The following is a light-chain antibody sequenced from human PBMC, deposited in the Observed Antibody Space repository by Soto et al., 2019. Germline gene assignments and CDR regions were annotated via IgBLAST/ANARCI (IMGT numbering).Light chain of an antibody. CDR3: CSYAGSSTFS. J-gene: IGLJ2*01. V-gene: IGLV2-23*02. Sequence: QSALTQPASVSGSPGQSITISCTGTSSDVGSYNLVSWYQQHPGKAPKLMIYEVSKRPSEVSNRFSGSKSGNTASLTISGLQAEDEADYYCCSYAGSSTFSFGGGTKVTVL. CDR2: EVS. CDR1: SSDVGSYNL.